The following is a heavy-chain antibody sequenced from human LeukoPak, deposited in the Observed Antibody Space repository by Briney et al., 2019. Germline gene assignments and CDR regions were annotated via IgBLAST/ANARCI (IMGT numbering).Heavy chain of an antibody. CDR2: IYYSGSGS. J-gene: IGHJ5*02. V-gene: IGHV4-59*01. D-gene: IGHD6-13*01. Sequence: SETLSLTCTVSGVSISSNYWGWIRQPPGKGLEWLGFIYYSGSGSNYNPSLKSRVTISLDTSKNQFSLKLSSVTAADTAVYYCAKYSSSWFDPWGQGTLVTVSS. CDR1: GVSISSNY. CDR3: AKYSSSWFDP.